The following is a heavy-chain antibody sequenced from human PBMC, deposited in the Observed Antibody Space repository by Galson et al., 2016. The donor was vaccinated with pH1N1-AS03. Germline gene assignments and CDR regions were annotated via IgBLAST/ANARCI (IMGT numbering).Heavy chain of an antibody. CDR2: ISSSSGTI. CDR1: GFTFRSYS. CDR3: VRHNSIDYGSGNEGWLDP. D-gene: IGHD3-10*01. V-gene: IGHV3-48*04. Sequence: SLRLSCAGSGFTFRSYSMNWVRQAPGKGLEWLSFISSSSGTIHYADSVKGRFITSRDNAKNSVYLQMNSLRVADTAVYYCVRHNSIDYGSGNEGWLDPWGQGTLGTVSS. J-gene: IGHJ5*02.